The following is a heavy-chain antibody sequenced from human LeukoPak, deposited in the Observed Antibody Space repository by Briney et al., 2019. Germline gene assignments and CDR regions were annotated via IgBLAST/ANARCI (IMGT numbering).Heavy chain of an antibody. V-gene: IGHV1-8*01. D-gene: IGHD2-15*01. J-gene: IGHJ4*02. CDR2: MNPNSGNT. Sequence: GASVKVSCKASGNTFTSYDINWVRQATGQGLEWMGWMNPNSGNTGYAQKFQGRVTMTRNTSISTAYMELSSLRSEDTAVYYCARTVAAIGSPFDYWGQGTLVTVSS. CDR3: ARTVAAIGSPFDY. CDR1: GNTFTSYD.